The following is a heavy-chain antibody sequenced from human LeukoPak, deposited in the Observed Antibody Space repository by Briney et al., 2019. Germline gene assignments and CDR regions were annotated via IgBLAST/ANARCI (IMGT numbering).Heavy chain of an antibody. CDR1: GGTSSSYA. V-gene: IGHV1-69*05. CDR3: ARAPTGYSSSLYYFDY. Sequence: SVKVSCKASGGTSSSYAISWVRQAPGQGLEWMGGIIPIFGTANYAQKFQGRVTITTDESTSTAYMELSSLRSEDTAVYYCARAPTGYSSSLYYFDYWGQGTLVTVSS. J-gene: IGHJ4*02. D-gene: IGHD6-13*01. CDR2: IIPIFGTA.